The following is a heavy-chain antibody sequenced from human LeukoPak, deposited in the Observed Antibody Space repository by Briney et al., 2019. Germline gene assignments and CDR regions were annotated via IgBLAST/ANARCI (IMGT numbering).Heavy chain of an antibody. CDR2: INPNSGDT. V-gene: IGHV1-2*02. CDR1: GYTFTGYY. Sequence: EASVKVSCKASGYTFTGYYMHWVRQAPGQGLGWVGWINPNSGDTNFAQKFQGRVTMTRDTSISTAYMELSRLRSDDTAVYYCARDVWGVGAPRLDYWGQGTLVTVSS. CDR3: ARDVWGVGAPRLDY. D-gene: IGHD3-16*01. J-gene: IGHJ4*02.